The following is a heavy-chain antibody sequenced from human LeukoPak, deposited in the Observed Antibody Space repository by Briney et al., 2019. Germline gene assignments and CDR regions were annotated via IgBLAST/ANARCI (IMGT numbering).Heavy chain of an antibody. CDR3: ARIKEGIAAHPSGYYYMDV. D-gene: IGHD6-6*01. J-gene: IGHJ6*03. CDR1: GYTFTSYG. Sequence: ASVKVSCKASGYTFTSYGISWVRQAPGQGLEWMGWISAYNGNTNYAQKLQGRVTMTTDTSTSTAYMELRSLRSDDTAVYYCARIKEGIAAHPSGYYYMDVWGKGTTVTVSS. CDR2: ISAYNGNT. V-gene: IGHV1-18*01.